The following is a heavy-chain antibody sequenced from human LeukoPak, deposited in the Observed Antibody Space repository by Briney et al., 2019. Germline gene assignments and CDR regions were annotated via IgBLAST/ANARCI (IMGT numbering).Heavy chain of an antibody. CDR2: IYYSGST. CDR3: ARGQGYDGSADPYHFDY. D-gene: IGHD3-22*01. V-gene: IGHV4-31*03. CDR1: GGSISSAGYY. J-gene: IGHJ4*02. Sequence: PSETLSLTCTVSGGSISSAGYYWSWIRQHPGKGLEWIGYIYYSGSTYYNPSLKSRVTISVDTSKNQFSLNLSSVTAADTAVYFCARGQGYDGSADPYHFDYWGQGTLLTVSS.